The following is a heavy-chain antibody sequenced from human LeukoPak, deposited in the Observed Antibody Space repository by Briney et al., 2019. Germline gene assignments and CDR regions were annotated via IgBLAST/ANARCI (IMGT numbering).Heavy chain of an antibody. CDR3: ARAARQGFTMIVVPFFYFDL. J-gene: IGHJ2*01. D-gene: IGHD3-22*01. V-gene: IGHV4-31*03. Sequence: SETLSLTCTVSGGSISSGASDWGWIRQHPKRGLEWVGYINHSGSTYYNPSLGSRVTMSVDTSKNQFSLKLSSVTAADSAVYYCARAARQGFTMIVVPFFYFDLGGRGTLVTVSA. CDR1: GGSISSGASD. CDR2: INHSGST.